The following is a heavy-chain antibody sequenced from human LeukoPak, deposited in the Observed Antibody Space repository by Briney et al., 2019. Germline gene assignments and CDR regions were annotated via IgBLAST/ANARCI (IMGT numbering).Heavy chain of an antibody. CDR1: GFTFSNYG. CDR3: AREGHYDILTGYSPLEYYFYYMVV. Sequence: GGSLRLSCEASGFTFSNYGIHWVRQTPGKGLEWVAAISSDGVEKHYADSVKGRFTISRDNSKSTLYLQMNSLRAEDTALYYCAREGHYDILTGYSPLEYYFYYMVVWGKGTTVTVSS. D-gene: IGHD3-9*01. CDR2: ISSDGVEK. J-gene: IGHJ6*03. V-gene: IGHV3-30*04.